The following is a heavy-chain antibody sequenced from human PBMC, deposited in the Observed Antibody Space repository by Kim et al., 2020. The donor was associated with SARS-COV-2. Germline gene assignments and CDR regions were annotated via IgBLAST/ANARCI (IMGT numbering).Heavy chain of an antibody. CDR1: GYTFTSYG. CDR3: ARDPPIMHIDYYYGMDV. Sequence: ASVKVSCKASGYTFTSYGISWVRQAPGQGLEWMGWISAYNGNTNYAQKLQGRVTMTTDTSTSTAYMELRSLRSDDTAVYYCARDPPIMHIDYYYGMDVWGQGTTVTVSS. J-gene: IGHJ6*02. CDR2: ISAYNGNT. D-gene: IGHD2-21*01. V-gene: IGHV1-18*01.